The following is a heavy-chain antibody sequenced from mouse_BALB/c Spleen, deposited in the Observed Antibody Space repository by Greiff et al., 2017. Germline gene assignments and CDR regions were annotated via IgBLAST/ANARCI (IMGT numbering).Heavy chain of an antibody. V-gene: IGHV5-4*02. CDR1: GFTFSDYY. CDR2: ISDGGSYT. J-gene: IGHJ1*01. Sequence: EVQVVESGGGLVKPGGSLKLSCAASGFTFSDYYMYWVRQTPEKRLEWVATISDGGSYTYYPDSVKGRFTISRDNAKNNLYLQMSSLTSEDTAMYYCARDRGLRRDWYFDVWGAGTTVTVSS. D-gene: IGHD2-4*01. CDR3: ARDRGLRRDWYFDV.